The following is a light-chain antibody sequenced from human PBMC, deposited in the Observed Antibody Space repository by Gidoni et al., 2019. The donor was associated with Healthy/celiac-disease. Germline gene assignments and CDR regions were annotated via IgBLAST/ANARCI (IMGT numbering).Light chain of an antibody. Sequence: SYELTQPPSVSVSPGQTARITCSGAALPKKYAYWYQQKSGQAPVLVIYEDSKRPSGIPERFSGASSGTMATLTIRGAQVEDEADYYCYSTDSSGNHRGVFGTGTKVTVL. CDR2: EDS. CDR1: ALPKKY. CDR3: YSTDSSGNHRGV. V-gene: IGLV3-10*01. J-gene: IGLJ1*01.